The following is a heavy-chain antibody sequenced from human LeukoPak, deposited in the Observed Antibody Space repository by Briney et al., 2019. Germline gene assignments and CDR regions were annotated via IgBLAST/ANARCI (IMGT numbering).Heavy chain of an antibody. V-gene: IGHV4-39*01. CDR1: GGSISSSSYY. CDR2: IYYSGST. Sequence: PSETLSLTCTVSGGSISSSSYYWGWIRQPPGEGLEWIGSIYYSGSTYYNPSLKSRVTISVDTSKNQFSLKLSSVTAADTAVYYCARHLSVAWSPKDYFDYWGQGTLVTVSS. CDR3: ARHLSVAWSPKDYFDY. D-gene: IGHD2-8*01. J-gene: IGHJ4*02.